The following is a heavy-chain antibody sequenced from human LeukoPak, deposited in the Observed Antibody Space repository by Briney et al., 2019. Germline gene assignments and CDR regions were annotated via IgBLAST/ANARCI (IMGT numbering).Heavy chain of an antibody. Sequence: GGSLRLSCVASKFTSGHSFTNYWMSWVRQVPGKGLEWVANINQDGSETYYVDSVKGRFTMSRDNAKKSVSLQMNSLRADDTAIYYCSAILYHWGQGTLVTVSS. CDR1: KFTSGHSFTNYW. D-gene: IGHD2-2*01. V-gene: IGHV3-7*01. J-gene: IGHJ4*02. CDR3: SAILYH. CDR2: INQDGSET.